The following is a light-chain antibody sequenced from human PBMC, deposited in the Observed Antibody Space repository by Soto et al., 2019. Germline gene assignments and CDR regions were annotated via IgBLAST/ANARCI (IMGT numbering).Light chain of an antibody. CDR2: GAY. V-gene: IGKV3-20*01. CDR3: QQYGNSHLFT. Sequence: EIVLTQSPGTLSLSPGESATLSCRASQSVSGYLAWYQQKPGQSPRLLIYGAYNRATGIPTRFSGTGSGTDFTLTISRLEPDDVGVYYCQQYGNSHLFTFGPGTKVDRK. CDR1: QSVSGY. J-gene: IGKJ3*01.